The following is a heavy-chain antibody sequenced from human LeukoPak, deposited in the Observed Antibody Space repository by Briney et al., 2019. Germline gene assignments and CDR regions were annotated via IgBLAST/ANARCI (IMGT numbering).Heavy chain of an antibody. Sequence: PSETLSLTCTVSGGSISSYYWSWIRQPAGKGLEWIGRIYTSGSTNYNPSLKSRVTMSVDTSKNQFSLKLSSVTAADTAVYYCASSLLWFGELGSDALDIWGQGTMVTVSS. CDR2: IYTSGST. CDR1: GGSISSYY. V-gene: IGHV4-4*07. J-gene: IGHJ3*02. D-gene: IGHD3-10*01. CDR3: ASSLLWFGELGSDALDI.